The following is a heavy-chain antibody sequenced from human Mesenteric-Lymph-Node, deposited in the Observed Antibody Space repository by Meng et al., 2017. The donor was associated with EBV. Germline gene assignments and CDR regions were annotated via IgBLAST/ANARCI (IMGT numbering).Heavy chain of an antibody. J-gene: IGHJ5*02. CDR2: SNQSGST. V-gene: IGHV4-34*01. Sequence: HVHLQRWGAGLLKPSQPRSLPCAVYGGSCSGYYWTWIRQSPGKGLEWIGESNQSGSTSYNPSLKSRVTISVDTSQNQFSLKLSSVTAADTAVYYCARGKTVGRSPWFDPWGQGTLVTVSS. CDR3: ARGKTVGRSPWFDP. D-gene: IGHD4-11*01. CDR1: GGSCSGYY.